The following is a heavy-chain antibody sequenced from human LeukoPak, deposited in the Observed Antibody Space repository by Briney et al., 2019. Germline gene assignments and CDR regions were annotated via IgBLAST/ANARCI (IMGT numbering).Heavy chain of an antibody. CDR2: ISGSGGSR. V-gene: IGHV3-23*01. Sequence: PWGSLRLSCAASGFTFSSYSMNWVRQAPGKGLEWVSAISGSGGSRYYADSVKGRFTISRDNSKNTLYLQMNSLRAEDTAVYYCEVELGAHFHYYDRSGYYSPIFDYWGQGTLVTVSS. CDR1: GFTFSSYS. D-gene: IGHD3-22*01. CDR3: EVELGAHFHYYDRSGYYSPIFDY. J-gene: IGHJ4*02.